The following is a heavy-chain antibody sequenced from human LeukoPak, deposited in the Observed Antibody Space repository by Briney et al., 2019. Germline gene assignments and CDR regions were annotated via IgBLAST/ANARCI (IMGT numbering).Heavy chain of an antibody. CDR2: FDPEDGET. J-gene: IGHJ4*02. CDR1: GYTLTELS. CDR3: ATGGAVAGYFDY. V-gene: IGHV1-24*01. D-gene: IGHD6-19*01. Sequence: ASVKVSCKVSGYTLTELSMHWVRQAPGKGLEWMGGFDPEDGETIYAQKFQGRVTMTEDTSTDTAYMELSSLRSEDTAVYYCATGGAVAGYFDYWGQGTLVTVSS.